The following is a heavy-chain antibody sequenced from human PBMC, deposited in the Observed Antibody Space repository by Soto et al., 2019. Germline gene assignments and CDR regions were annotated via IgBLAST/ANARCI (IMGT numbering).Heavy chain of an antibody. CDR3: ARESEDTAMVTFDY. V-gene: IGHV1-69*02. J-gene: IGHJ4*02. CDR2: IIPILGIA. D-gene: IGHD5-18*01. Sequence: GASVKVSCKASGGTFSSYTISWVRQAPGQGLEWMGRIIPILGIANYAQKFQGRVTITADKSTSTAYMELSSLRSEDTAVYYCARESEDTAMVTFDYWGQGTLVTVSS. CDR1: GGTFSSYT.